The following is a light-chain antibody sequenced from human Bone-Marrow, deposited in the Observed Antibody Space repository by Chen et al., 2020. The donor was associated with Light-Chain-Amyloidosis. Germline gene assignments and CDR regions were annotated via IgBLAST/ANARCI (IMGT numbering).Light chain of an antibody. Sequence: IVLTQSPATLSLSPGERATLSCRASQSVSSHLDWYQQKPGQAPRLLIYDASNRATGTPARFSGTRSGTDFTLTINSLEPEDFAVYYCQQRSDWPRTFGQGTKVEIK. J-gene: IGKJ1*01. CDR1: QSVSSH. V-gene: IGKV3-11*01. CDR2: DAS. CDR3: QQRSDWPRT.